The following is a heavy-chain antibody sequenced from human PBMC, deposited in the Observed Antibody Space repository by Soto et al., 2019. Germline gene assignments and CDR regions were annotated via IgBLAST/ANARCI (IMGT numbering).Heavy chain of an antibody. J-gene: IGHJ3*02. V-gene: IGHV3-9*01. CDR1: GFTFDDYA. Sequence: DVQLVESGGGLVQPGRSLRLSCAASGFTFDDYAMHWVRQAPGKGLEWVSGISWNSGSIGYADSVKGRFTISRDNAKNSLYLQMNSLRAEDTALYYCAKDTNWDLGGAFDIWGQGTMVTVSS. CDR2: ISWNSGSI. CDR3: AKDTNWDLGGAFDI. D-gene: IGHD3-16*01.